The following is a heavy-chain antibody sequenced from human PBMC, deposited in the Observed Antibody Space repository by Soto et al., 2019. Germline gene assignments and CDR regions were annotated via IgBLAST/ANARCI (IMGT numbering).Heavy chain of an antibody. D-gene: IGHD2-2*01. Sequence: PSETLSLTCAVYGGSFSGYYWSWIRQPPGKGLEWIGEINHSGSTNYNPSLKSRVTISVDTSKNQFSLKLSSVTAADTAVYYCAREEPGRNINQPLLPSRYYFDYWGPGTLVTVSS. CDR2: INHSGST. J-gene: IGHJ4*02. CDR3: AREEPGRNINQPLLPSRYYFDY. CDR1: GGSFSGYY. V-gene: IGHV4-34*01.